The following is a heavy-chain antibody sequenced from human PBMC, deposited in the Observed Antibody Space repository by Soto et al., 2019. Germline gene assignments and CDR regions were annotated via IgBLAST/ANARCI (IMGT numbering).Heavy chain of an antibody. CDR2: INHSGST. CDR3: ARVSGIYYYGMDV. V-gene: IGHV4-34*01. CDR1: GGSFSGYY. D-gene: IGHD3-10*01. Sequence: PSATLSLTCAVYGGSFSGYYWNWIRQPPGKGLEWIGEINHSGSTNYNPSLKSRVTISVDTSKNQFSLKLSSVTAADTAVYYCARVSGIYYYGMDVWGQGTTVTVSS. J-gene: IGHJ6*02.